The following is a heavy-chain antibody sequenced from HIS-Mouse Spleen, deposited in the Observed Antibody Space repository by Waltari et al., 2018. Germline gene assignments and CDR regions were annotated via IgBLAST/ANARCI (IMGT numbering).Heavy chain of an antibody. Sequence: QVQLQESGPGLVKPAETPSLTCTVSGGSISSYNWSWIRQHPRKGLEWIGYIYYSGSTNYNPSLKSRVTISVDTSKNQFSLKLSSVTAADTAVYYCAGTSSSWYYYYYGMDVWGQGTTVTVSS. J-gene: IGHJ6*02. V-gene: IGHV4-59*01. CDR1: GGSISSYN. D-gene: IGHD6-13*01. CDR2: IYYSGST. CDR3: AGTSSSWYYYYYGMDV.